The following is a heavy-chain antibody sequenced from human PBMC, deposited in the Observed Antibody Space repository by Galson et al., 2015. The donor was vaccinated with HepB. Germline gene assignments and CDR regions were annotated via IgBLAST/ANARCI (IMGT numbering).Heavy chain of an antibody. Sequence: SLRLSCAASGLTFSTFSMHWVRQAPGKGLEWVTFISYDGRNKYYADSVKGRFTISRDNPKKTLYLQMDSLRPEDTAVYYCARGLQPFNYYYYGMDVWGQGTTVTVSS. D-gene: IGHD1-1*01. J-gene: IGHJ6*02. CDR1: GLTFSTFS. CDR3: ARGLQPFNYYYYGMDV. CDR2: ISYDGRNK. V-gene: IGHV3-30*04.